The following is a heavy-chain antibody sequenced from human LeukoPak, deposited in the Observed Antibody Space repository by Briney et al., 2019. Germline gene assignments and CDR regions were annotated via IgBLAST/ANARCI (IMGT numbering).Heavy chain of an antibody. CDR1: GFTFSSYT. CDR3: TKDPNGDYVGAFDF. Sequence: PGGSLRLSCAASGFTFSSYTMRWVRQAPGKGLEWVASVTGSGDSTYADSVRGRFTVSRDNSKNTVYLQMNSLRAEDTAVYYCTKDPNGDYVGAFDFWGQGTMVTVSS. J-gene: IGHJ3*01. V-gene: IGHV3-23*01. CDR2: VTGSGDST. D-gene: IGHD4-17*01.